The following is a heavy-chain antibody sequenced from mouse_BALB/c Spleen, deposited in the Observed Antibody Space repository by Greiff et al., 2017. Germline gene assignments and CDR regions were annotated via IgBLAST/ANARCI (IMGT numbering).Heavy chain of an antibody. Sequence: EVQLVESGGGLVKPGGSLKLSCAASGFTFSSYTMSWVRQTPEKRLEWVATISSGGSYTYYPDSVKGRFTISRDNAKNTLYLQMSSLKSEDTAMYYCTSLYYGYGYFDYWGQGTTLTVSS. J-gene: IGHJ2*01. CDR3: TSLYYGYGYFDY. V-gene: IGHV5-6-4*01. CDR2: ISSGGSYT. D-gene: IGHD2-2*01. CDR1: GFTFSSYT.